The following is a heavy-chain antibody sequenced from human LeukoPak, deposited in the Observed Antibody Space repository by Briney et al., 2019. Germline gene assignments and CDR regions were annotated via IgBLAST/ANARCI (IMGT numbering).Heavy chain of an antibody. V-gene: IGHV7-4-1*02. CDR2: INPNTGNP. D-gene: IGHD2-21*02. J-gene: IGHJ1*01. CDR1: GYTFTNYA. Sequence: ASVKVSCKASGYTFTNYAMNWVRQPPGQGLEWMGWINPNTGNPTYAQGFTGRFVFSLDTSVTATYLQISGLKAEDTAVYYCARDIGLLAYCGGDCYPPEYFQHWGQGTLVTVSS. CDR3: ARDIGLLAYCGGDCYPPEYFQH.